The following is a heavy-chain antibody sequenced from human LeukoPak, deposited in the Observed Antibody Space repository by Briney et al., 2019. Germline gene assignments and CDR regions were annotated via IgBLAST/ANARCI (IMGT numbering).Heavy chain of an antibody. CDR2: ISGSGGST. D-gene: IGHD3-3*01. CDR1: GFTFSSYA. CDR3: AKVGSTYYDFWSGYYFFDY. J-gene: IGHJ4*02. V-gene: IGHV3-23*01. Sequence: GGSLRRSCAASGFTFSSYAMRWVRQAPGKGLEWVSAISGSGGSTYYADSVKGRFTISRDNSKNTLYLQMNSLRAEDTAVYYCAKVGSTYYDFWSGYYFFDYWGQGTLVTVSS.